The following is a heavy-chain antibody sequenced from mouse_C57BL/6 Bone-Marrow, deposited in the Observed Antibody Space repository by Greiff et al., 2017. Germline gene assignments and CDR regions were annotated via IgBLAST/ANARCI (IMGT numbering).Heavy chain of an antibody. J-gene: IGHJ3*01. CDR1: GYTFTSYG. CDR2: IYPRSGNT. D-gene: IGHD2-1*01. Sequence: QVQLQQSGAELARPGASVKLSCKASGYTFTSYGISWVKQRTGQGLEWIGEIYPRSGNTYYNEKFKGKATLTADKSSSTAYMGLRSLTSEDSAVYFCATLYYGNYGGFAYWGQGTLVTVSA. V-gene: IGHV1-81*01. CDR3: ATLYYGNYGGFAY.